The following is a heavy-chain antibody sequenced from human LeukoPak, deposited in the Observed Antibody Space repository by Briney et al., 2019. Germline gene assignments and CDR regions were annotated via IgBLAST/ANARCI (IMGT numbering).Heavy chain of an antibody. D-gene: IGHD4-17*01. CDR3: AKKHHRDYVPLDY. V-gene: IGHV1-69*04. CDR2: IIPILGIA. Sequence: ASVKVSCKASGGTFSSYAISWVRQAPGQGLEWMGRIIPILGIANYAQKFQGRVTITADKSTSTAYMELSSLRSEDTAVYYCAKKHHRDYVPLDYWGQGTLVTVSS. CDR1: GGTFSSYA. J-gene: IGHJ4*02.